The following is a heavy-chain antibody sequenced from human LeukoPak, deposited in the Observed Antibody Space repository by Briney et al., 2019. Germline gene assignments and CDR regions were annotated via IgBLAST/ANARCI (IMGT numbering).Heavy chain of an antibody. CDR3: ARDSRYQLLF. CDR2: IYHSGST. Sequence: SETLSLTCTVSGGSISSGGYYWSWIRQPPGKGLEWIGYIYHSGSTYYNPSLKSRVTISVDRSKNQFSLKLSSVTAADTAVYYCARDSRYQLLFWGQGTLVTVSS. J-gene: IGHJ4*02. CDR1: GGSISSGGYY. V-gene: IGHV4-30-2*01. D-gene: IGHD2-2*01.